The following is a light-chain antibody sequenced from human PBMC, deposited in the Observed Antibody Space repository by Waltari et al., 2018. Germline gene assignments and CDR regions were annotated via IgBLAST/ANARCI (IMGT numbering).Light chain of an antibody. Sequence: EIVMTQSPATLSVSPGESATLPCRASQSVRNNLAWYQQRPGQAPRLLIYAAATRATGIPARFSGSGSGTEFTLTISSLQSEDFAVYYCEQSNNWPWTFGQGTKVEIK. V-gene: IGKV3-15*01. CDR2: AAA. J-gene: IGKJ1*01. CDR3: EQSNNWPWT. CDR1: QSVRNN.